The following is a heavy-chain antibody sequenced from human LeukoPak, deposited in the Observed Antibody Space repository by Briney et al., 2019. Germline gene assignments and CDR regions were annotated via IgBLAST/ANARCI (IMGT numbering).Heavy chain of an antibody. V-gene: IGHV4-59*08. CDR1: GGSISSYY. CDR3: ARHQGSTFDP. J-gene: IGHJ5*02. CDR2: MYYSGST. D-gene: IGHD2-2*01. Sequence: TPSETLSLTCTVSGGSISSYYWSWIRQPPGKGLEWIGSMYYSGSTNYNPSLKSRVTILVDTSKNQFSLMLRSVTAADTAVYYCARHQGSTFDPWGQGTLVTVSS.